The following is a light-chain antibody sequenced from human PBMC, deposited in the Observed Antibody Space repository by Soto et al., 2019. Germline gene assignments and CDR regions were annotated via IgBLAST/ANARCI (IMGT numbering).Light chain of an antibody. Sequence: EVVLTQSPATLSLSPGEGATLSCRASQSIGNDLAWYQQKPGQAPRLLIYATSNRATGIPARFSGSGSGTDFTLTISSLEPEDFAVYYCQPSSSWPFSFGPWTKGDIK. CDR1: QSIGND. J-gene: IGKJ3*01. CDR3: QPSSSWPFS. V-gene: IGKV3-11*01. CDR2: ATS.